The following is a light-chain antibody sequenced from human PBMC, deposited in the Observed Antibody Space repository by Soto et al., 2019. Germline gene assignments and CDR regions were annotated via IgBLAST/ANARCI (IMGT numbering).Light chain of an antibody. J-gene: IGKJ1*01. CDR1: QSVGSIY. CDR3: QQYFEWPPMT. Sequence: DIVLTQSPGTLSLSPGERATLSCRASQSVGSIYLAWYQQKPGQAPRLLISGASTRAAGVSDRFRGSGSGTEFTLTISSLRSEDSAIYYCQQYFEWPPMTFGQGTKVDIK. CDR2: GAS. V-gene: IGKV3D-15*01.